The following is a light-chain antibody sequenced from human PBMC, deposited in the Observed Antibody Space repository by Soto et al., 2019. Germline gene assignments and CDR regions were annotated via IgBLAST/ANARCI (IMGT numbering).Light chain of an antibody. V-gene: IGKV3-20*01. Sequence: EIVLTQSPGTLSLSPGERATLSCRASQSVSSSYLAWYQQKPGQAPRLLIYGASSRATGIPDRFSGSGSGKDFTLIISRLEPEDFAVYYCQQYGSSPTFGQGTKLEIK. CDR1: QSVSSSY. J-gene: IGKJ2*01. CDR2: GAS. CDR3: QQYGSSPT.